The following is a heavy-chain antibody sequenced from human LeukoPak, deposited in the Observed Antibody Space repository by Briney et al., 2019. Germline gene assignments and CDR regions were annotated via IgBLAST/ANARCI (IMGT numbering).Heavy chain of an antibody. V-gene: IGHV3-33*01. CDR2: IWYDGSNK. Sequence: GGSLRLSCAASGFTFSSYGMHWVRQAPGKGLEWVAVIWYDGSNKYYADSVKGRFTISRDNSKNTLYLQMNSLRSDDTAVYYCARDHSGGYDWGGFDPWGQGTLVTVSS. D-gene: IGHD5-12*01. CDR3: ARDHSGGYDWGGFDP. J-gene: IGHJ5*02. CDR1: GFTFSSYG.